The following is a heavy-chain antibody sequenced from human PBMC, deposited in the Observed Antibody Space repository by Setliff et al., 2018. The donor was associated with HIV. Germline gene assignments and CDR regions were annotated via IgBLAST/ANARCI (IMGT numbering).Heavy chain of an antibody. CDR1: GFAFDSYA. D-gene: IGHD1-1*01. Sequence: GGSLRLSCAVSGFAFDSYAMHWARQPPWKGLEWISGISWDSGNRGYADSGNGRFTVTRGNAKNHLYLEMNSLTEEDTAVYFCAKDSHWKGFTYAHGYLEHWGQGTLVTVSS. CDR3: AKDSHWKGFTYAHGYLEH. CDR2: ISWDSGNR. J-gene: IGHJ1*01. V-gene: IGHV3-9*01.